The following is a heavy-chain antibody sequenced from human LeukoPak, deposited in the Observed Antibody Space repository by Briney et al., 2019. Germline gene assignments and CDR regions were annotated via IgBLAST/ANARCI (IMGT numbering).Heavy chain of an antibody. V-gene: IGHV1-69*04. D-gene: IGHD3-10*01. CDR1: GGTFSSYA. Sequence: SVKVSCKASGGTFSSYAISWVRQAPGQGLEWMGRIIPILGIANYAQKFQGRVTITADKSTNTAYMELSSLRSEDTAVYYCARGGDYYGSGNFQNWFDPWGQGALVTVSS. CDR2: IIPILGIA. J-gene: IGHJ5*02. CDR3: ARGGDYYGSGNFQNWFDP.